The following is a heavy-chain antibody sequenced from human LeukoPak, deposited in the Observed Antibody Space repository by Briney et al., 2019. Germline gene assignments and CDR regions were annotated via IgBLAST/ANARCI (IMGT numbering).Heavy chain of an antibody. Sequence: GASVRVSCKASGGTFSSYAISWVRQAPGQGLEWMGGIIPIFGTANYAQKFQGRVTITADESTSTAYMELSGLRSDDTAVYYCAIEPYDSGSFRTDYYYMDVWGKGTTVTISS. V-gene: IGHV1-69*13. CDR1: GGTFSSYA. CDR3: AIEPYDSGSFRTDYYYMDV. D-gene: IGHD3-10*01. J-gene: IGHJ6*03. CDR2: IIPIFGTA.